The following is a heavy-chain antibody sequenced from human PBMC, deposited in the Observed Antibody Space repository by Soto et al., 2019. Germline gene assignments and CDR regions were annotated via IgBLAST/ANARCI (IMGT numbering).Heavy chain of an antibody. D-gene: IGHD4-17*01. V-gene: IGHV3-23*01. CDR1: GFTFSSYA. CDR2: ISASGDRT. Sequence: EVEVLESGGGLVQPGGSLRLSCAASGFTFSSYAMSWVRQAPGKGLEWVSGISASGDRTYYADSVKGRFTVSRDNGKNSLYLQMNSLRDDDTAVYYCAREPSGGDDYGDPRESWGQGTLVTVSS. CDR3: AREPSGGDDYGDPRES. J-gene: IGHJ5*02.